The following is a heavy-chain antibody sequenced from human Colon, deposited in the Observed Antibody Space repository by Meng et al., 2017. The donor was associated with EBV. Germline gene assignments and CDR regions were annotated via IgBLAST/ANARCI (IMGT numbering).Heavy chain of an antibody. CDR3: ASFDHIPRRNYFDY. D-gene: IGHD2-21*01. J-gene: IGHJ4*02. V-gene: IGHV4-30-4*01. Sequence: QLELQESGLALVDPSQTLSLTCTVSGGSMSSGNYYWSWIRQPPGKGLEWIGYIHHSGSAYYNPSLKSRVSISVDTSKNQFSLNLNSMTAADTAVYYCASFDHIPRRNYFDYWGQGTLVTVSS. CDR1: GGSMSSGNYY. CDR2: IHHSGSA.